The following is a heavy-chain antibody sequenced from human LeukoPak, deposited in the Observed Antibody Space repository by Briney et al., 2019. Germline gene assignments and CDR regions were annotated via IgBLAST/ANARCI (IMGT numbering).Heavy chain of an antibody. CDR2: IYPGDSDT. CDR1: GYSFTSYW. Sequence: GESLKISCKGSGYSFTSYWIGWVRQMPGKGLEWMGIIYPGDSDTRYSPSFQGQVTISADKSISTAYLQWSSLKASDTAMYYCARSPTGYSSGWYLDYWGQGTPVTVSS. CDR3: ARSPTGYSSGWYLDY. D-gene: IGHD6-19*01. V-gene: IGHV5-51*01. J-gene: IGHJ4*02.